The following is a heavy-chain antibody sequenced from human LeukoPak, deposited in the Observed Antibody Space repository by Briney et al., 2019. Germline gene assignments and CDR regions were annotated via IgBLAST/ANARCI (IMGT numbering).Heavy chain of an antibody. Sequence: GGSLRLSCAASEFTFSNYGMHWVRQVPGKGLEWVAFTGYDGSNEHYADSVKGRFTISRDNSKNTLYLQMDSLRAEDTAVYYCALVATTTPFDYWGQGTPVTVSS. CDR1: EFTFSNYG. CDR2: TGYDGSNE. V-gene: IGHV3-30*02. CDR3: ALVATTTPFDY. J-gene: IGHJ4*02. D-gene: IGHD5-12*01.